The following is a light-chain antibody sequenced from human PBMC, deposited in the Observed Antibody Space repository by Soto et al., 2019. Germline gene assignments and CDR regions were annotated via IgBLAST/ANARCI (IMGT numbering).Light chain of an antibody. CDR1: SSDVDGYSY. CDR3: ASYTTSSTYV. V-gene: IGLV2-14*01. CDR2: DVS. Sequence: QSALTQPASVSGSPGQSIAISCTGTSSDVDGYSYVSWYQQQPGKAPKLVISDVSNRPSGVSDRFSGSKSGNTASLTISGLQTEDEADYYCASYTTSSTYVFGTGTQLTVL. J-gene: IGLJ1*01.